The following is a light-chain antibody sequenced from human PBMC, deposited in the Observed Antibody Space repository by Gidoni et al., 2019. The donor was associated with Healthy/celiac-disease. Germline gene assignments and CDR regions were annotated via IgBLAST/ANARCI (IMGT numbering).Light chain of an antibody. CDR2: GAS. CDR1: QSVTTSY. Sequence: EIVLTQFPGTLSLSPGERAILSCRASQSVTTSYLTWYQQKPGQAPRLLIYGASNRATGIPDRFSGSGSGTDFTLTISRLEPEDFAVYYCQQFGNSLLTFXGXTKVEIK. V-gene: IGKV3-20*01. CDR3: QQFGNSLLT. J-gene: IGKJ4*01.